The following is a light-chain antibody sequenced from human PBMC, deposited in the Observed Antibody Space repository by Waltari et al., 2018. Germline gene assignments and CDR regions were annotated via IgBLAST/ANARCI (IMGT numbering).Light chain of an antibody. CDR3: QQYYSTPYT. CDR1: QSVLYSSNNKNY. Sequence: DIVMTQSPDSLAVSLGERATINCKSSQSVLYSSNNKNYLAWYQQKPGQPPKLLIYWVSTRESGVPDRFSGSGSGTDFTLTISSLQAEDVAVYYCQQYYSTPYTFGRGTKLEIK. V-gene: IGKV4-1*01. CDR2: WVS. J-gene: IGKJ2*01.